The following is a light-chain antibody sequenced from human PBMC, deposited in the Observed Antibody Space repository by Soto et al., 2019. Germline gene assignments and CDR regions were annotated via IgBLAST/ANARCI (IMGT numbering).Light chain of an antibody. CDR3: SSYTTRSTVV. Sequence: QSALTQPASVSGSPGQSITISCTGTSSDVGGYNYVSWYQQHPVKAPKLMIYEVSNRPSGVSNRFSGSKSGNTASLTISGLQAEDEADYYCSSYTTRSTVVFGGGTKVTVL. J-gene: IGLJ2*01. V-gene: IGLV2-14*01. CDR1: SSDVGGYNY. CDR2: EVS.